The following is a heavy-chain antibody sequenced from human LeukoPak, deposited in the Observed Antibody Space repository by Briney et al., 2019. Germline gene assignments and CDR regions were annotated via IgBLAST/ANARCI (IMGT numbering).Heavy chain of an antibody. J-gene: IGHJ4*02. Sequence: GGSLRLSCAASGLTFSGYAMSWVRQAPGKGLEWVSAISGSGGSTYYADSVKGRFTISRDNSKNTLYLQMNSLRAEDTAVYYCAKFYYGDRKNADYWGQGTLVTVSS. CDR1: GLTFSGYA. CDR2: ISGSGGST. D-gene: IGHD4-17*01. V-gene: IGHV3-23*01. CDR3: AKFYYGDRKNADY.